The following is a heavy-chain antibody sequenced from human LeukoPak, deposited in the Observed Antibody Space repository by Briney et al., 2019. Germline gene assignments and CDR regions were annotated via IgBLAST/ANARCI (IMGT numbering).Heavy chain of an antibody. J-gene: IGHJ5*02. CDR1: GGSFSGYY. D-gene: IGHD6-19*01. CDR3: ARGRGSGWSPDP. Sequence: PSETLSLTCAVYGGSFSGYYWSWIRQPPGKGLEWIGEINHSGSTNYNPSLKSRVTISVDTSKNQFSLKLSSVTAADTAVYYCARGRGSGWSPDPWGQGTLVTVSS. V-gene: IGHV4-34*01. CDR2: INHSGST.